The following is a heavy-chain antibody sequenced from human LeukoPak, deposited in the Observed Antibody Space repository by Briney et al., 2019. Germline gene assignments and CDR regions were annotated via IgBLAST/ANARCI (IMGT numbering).Heavy chain of an antibody. CDR1: IGTFSGHC. D-gene: IGHD2/OR15-2a*01. CDR2: IDHTGNS. CDR3: ARASQRQTYFNAFDI. Sequence: SESLSLTCAVYIGTFSGHCWSWIRQSPGKGLEWSGEIDHTGNSNYKSALKSRVTMAVDTSKNQFSLKLSSVTAADTAIYYCARASQRQTYFNAFDIWGQGTVVTVSA. J-gene: IGHJ3*02. V-gene: IGHV4-34*01.